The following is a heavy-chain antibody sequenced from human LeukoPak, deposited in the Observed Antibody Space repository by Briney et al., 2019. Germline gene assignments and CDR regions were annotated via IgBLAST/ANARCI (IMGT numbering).Heavy chain of an antibody. CDR3: AKVGHSTGDY. CDR1: GFTFSSYG. Sequence: GGSLRLSCAASGFTFSSYGMHWVRQAPGKGREWVAVISYGGSNKYYADSVKGRFPMSRDNSKNTLYLQMNSLRAEDTAVYYCAKVGHSTGDYWGQGTLVTVSS. J-gene: IGHJ4*02. D-gene: IGHD6-25*01. CDR2: ISYGGSNK. V-gene: IGHV3-30*18.